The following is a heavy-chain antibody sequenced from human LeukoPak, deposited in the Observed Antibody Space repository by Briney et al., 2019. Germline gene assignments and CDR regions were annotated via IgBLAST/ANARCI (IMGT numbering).Heavy chain of an antibody. CDR2: ISGSGGST. V-gene: IGHV3-23*01. D-gene: IGHD4-23*01. Sequence: GGSLRLSCAASGFTFSSYAMSWVRQAPGKGLEWVSAISGSGGSTYYADSVKGRFTISRDNSKNTLYLQMNSLRAEDTAVYYYAKDLSYGGNSGYFDYWGQGTLVTVSS. CDR3: AKDLSYGGNSGYFDY. J-gene: IGHJ4*02. CDR1: GFTFSSYA.